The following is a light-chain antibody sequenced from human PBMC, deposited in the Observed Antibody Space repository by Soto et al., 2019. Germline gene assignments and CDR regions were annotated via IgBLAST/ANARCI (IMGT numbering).Light chain of an antibody. CDR1: QSLLHSDGKTY. CDR3: QQYGSSIT. J-gene: IGKJ5*01. V-gene: IGKV2D-29*01. Sequence: ILMTQTPLSLSIIPGQTASISCKSSQSLLHSDGKTYFYWYVQKPGQAPRLLIYDASNRATGIPDRFSGSGSGTDFTLTISRLEPEDFAVYYCQQYGSSITFGQGTRLEIK. CDR2: DAS.